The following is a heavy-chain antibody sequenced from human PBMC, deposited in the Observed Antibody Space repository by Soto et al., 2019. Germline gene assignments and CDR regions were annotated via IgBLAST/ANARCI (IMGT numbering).Heavy chain of an antibody. CDR1: GGSFSGYY. J-gene: IGHJ5*02. CDR2: INHSGST. Sequence: QVQLQQWGAGLLKPSETLSLTCAVYGGSFSGYYWSWIRQPPGKGLEWIGEINHSGSTNYNPSLKSRVTISVDTSKNQFSLKLSSVTAADTAVYYCAGLGTKTGSGSSRDWFDPWGQGTLVTVSS. CDR3: AGLGTKTGSGSSRDWFDP. V-gene: IGHV4-34*01. D-gene: IGHD3-10*01.